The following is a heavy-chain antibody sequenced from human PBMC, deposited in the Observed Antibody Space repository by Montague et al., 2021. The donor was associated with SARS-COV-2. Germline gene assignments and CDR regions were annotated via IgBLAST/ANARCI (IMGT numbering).Heavy chain of an antibody. Sequence: SETVSLTCAVYGGSFSGYCWSWIRQPPGKGLEWIGEINHSGSTNYNPSLKSRVTISVDTSKNQFSLKLSSVAAADTAVYYCARVRYYGSGTSLGMDVWGQGTTVTVSS. V-gene: IGHV4-34*01. CDR2: INHSGST. CDR1: GGSFSGYC. J-gene: IGHJ6*02. D-gene: IGHD3-10*01. CDR3: ARVRYYGSGTSLGMDV.